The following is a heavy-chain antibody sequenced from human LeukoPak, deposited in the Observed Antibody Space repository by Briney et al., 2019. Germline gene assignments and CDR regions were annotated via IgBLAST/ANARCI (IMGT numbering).Heavy chain of an antibody. V-gene: IGHV1-8*01. CDR2: MNPNSGNT. CDR1: GYTFTSYD. J-gene: IGHJ4*02. CDR3: ARGLARTSMVTRGGVRFDY. D-gene: IGHD5-18*01. Sequence: VASVKVSCKASGYTFTSYDINWVRQATGQGLEWMGWMNPNSGNTGYAQKFQGRVTMTWNTSISTAYMELSSLRSEDTAVYYCARGLARTSMVTRGGVRFDYWGQGTLVTVSS.